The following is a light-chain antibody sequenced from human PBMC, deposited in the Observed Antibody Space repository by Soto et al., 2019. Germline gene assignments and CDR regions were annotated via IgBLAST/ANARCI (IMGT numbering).Light chain of an antibody. J-gene: IGLJ3*02. CDR2: EVS. CDR3: SSFTSTNTWG. CDR1: SSDVGGYNY. V-gene: IGLV2-14*01. Sequence: QSVLTQPASVSGSPGQSITISCTGTSSDVGGYNYVSWYQQHPGKAPKLMIYEVSNRPSGVSNRFSGSKSGNTASLTISGLQAEDEAYYYCSSFTSTNTWGFGGGTKLTVL.